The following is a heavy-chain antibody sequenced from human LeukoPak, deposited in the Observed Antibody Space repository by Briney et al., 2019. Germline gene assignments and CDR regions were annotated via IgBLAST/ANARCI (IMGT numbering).Heavy chain of an antibody. V-gene: IGHV4-34*01. CDR3: ASSAGSTDY. CDR2: INHRGST. Sequence: PSETLSLTCAVYGEPLSKYYWTWIRQSPGKGLEWIGEINHRGSTNLNPSLKSRVTLSVDTSKHQFSLKLTSVTAADAAVYYCASSAGSTDYWGQGTLVTVSS. D-gene: IGHD6-25*01. J-gene: IGHJ4*02. CDR1: GEPLSKYY.